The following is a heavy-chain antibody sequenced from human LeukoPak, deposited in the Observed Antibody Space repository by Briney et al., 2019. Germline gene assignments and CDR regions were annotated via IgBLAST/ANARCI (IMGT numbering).Heavy chain of an antibody. CDR1: GYSFTSYW. CDR2: IYPGDSDT. Sequence: GESLKISCKGSGYSFTSYWIGWVRQMPGKGLEWMGTIYPGDSDTRYSPSFQGQVTISADKSISTAYLQWSSLKASDTAMYYCARSRDILTGYYRDWFDPWGQGTLVTVSS. J-gene: IGHJ5*02. CDR3: ARSRDILTGYYRDWFDP. V-gene: IGHV5-51*01. D-gene: IGHD3-9*01.